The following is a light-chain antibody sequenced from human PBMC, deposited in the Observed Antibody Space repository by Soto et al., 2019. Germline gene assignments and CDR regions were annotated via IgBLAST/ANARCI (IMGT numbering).Light chain of an antibody. CDR2: TAS. V-gene: IGKV3-20*01. Sequence: EIVLTQSPGTLSLSPGERATLSCRASQSVTSPFLAWYQQKPGQPPRLLIFTASSRATGTPDRFSGSGSGTDFTLTISRLEPEDFAVYYCQLYGTSPPYTFGPGTKLEIK. CDR1: QSVTSPF. CDR3: QLYGTSPPYT. J-gene: IGKJ2*01.